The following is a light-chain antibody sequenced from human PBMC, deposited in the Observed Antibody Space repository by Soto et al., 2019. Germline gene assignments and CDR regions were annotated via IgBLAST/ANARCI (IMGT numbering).Light chain of an antibody. V-gene: IGLV2-14*01. Sequence: QSALTQPASVSGSPGQSITISCTGTSSDVGGYNYVSWYQQHPGKAPKVMIYEVSNRPSGVSNRFSGSKSGNTASLTISGLQAEDEADYYCCSYTNTNTLDFGTGTKVTVL. CDR1: SSDVGGYNY. CDR2: EVS. J-gene: IGLJ1*01. CDR3: CSYTNTNTLD.